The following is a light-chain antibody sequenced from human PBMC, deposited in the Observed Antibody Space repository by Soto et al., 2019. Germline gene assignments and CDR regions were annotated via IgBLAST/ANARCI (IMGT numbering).Light chain of an antibody. V-gene: IGLV2-11*01. CDR2: DVS. Sequence: QSALTQPRSVSGSPGQSVTISCTGTSSDVGGYNYVSWYQQHPGKAPKLMIYDVSKRPSGVPDRFSGSKSGNTASLTISGLQAEDEADYYCCSYAGSYTVFGPGTKLTVL. J-gene: IGLJ1*01. CDR3: CSYAGSYTV. CDR1: SSDVGGYNY.